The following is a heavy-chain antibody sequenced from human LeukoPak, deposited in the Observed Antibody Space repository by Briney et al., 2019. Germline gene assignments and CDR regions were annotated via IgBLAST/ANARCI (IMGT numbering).Heavy chain of an antibody. CDR1: GFTFSSYG. CDR3: AKDSSDFWSGFYPD. D-gene: IGHD3-3*01. V-gene: IGHV3-33*06. CDR2: IWYDGSNK. Sequence: PGRSLRLSCAASGFTFSSYGMHWDRQAPGKGLERVAVIWYDGSNKYYADSVKGRFTTSRDNSKNTLYLQMSGLRVEDTAVYYCAKDSSDFWSGFYPDWGQGTLVTVSS. J-gene: IGHJ4*02.